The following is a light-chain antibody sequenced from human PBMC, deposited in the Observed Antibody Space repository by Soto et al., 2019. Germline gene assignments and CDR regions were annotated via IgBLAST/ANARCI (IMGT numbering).Light chain of an antibody. J-gene: IGKJ4*01. CDR1: QSVSSN. CDR3: QQYDIWPLN. V-gene: IGKV3D-15*01. Sequence: EIVMTHSPATLSVSPLERATLSFSASQSVSSNLAWYQQKPSQAPRLLIYGASTRATGIPARFSGSGFGTEFTLNIDTLQSEDFAVYYCQQYDIWPLNFGGGTKVDIK. CDR2: GAS.